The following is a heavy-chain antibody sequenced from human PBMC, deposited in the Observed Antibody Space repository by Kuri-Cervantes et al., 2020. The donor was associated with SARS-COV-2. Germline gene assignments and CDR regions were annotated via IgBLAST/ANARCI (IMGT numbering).Heavy chain of an antibody. V-gene: IGHV1-69*13. CDR1: GYTFTSYG. CDR3: ARAFWGGDKWLAPKEHAFDI. J-gene: IGHJ3*02. D-gene: IGHD6-19*01. Sequence: SVKVSCKASGYTFTSYGISWVRQAPGQGLEWMGRIIPIFGTANYAQKFQGRVTITADESTSTAYMELSSLRSEDTAVYYCARAFWGGDKWLAPKEHAFDIWGQGTMVTVSS. CDR2: IIPIFGTA.